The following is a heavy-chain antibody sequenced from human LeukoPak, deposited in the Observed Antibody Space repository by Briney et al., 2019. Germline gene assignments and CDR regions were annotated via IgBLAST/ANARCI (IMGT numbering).Heavy chain of an antibody. Sequence: PGGSLRLSCAASGFTFSSYAISWVRQAPGKGLEWVSAISGSGGSTYYADSVKGRFTISRDNSKNTLYLQMNSLRAEDTAVYCCAKDEVVVAASFDYWGQGTLVTVSS. D-gene: IGHD2-15*01. CDR1: GFTFSSYA. J-gene: IGHJ4*02. CDR2: ISGSGGST. V-gene: IGHV3-23*01. CDR3: AKDEVVVAASFDY.